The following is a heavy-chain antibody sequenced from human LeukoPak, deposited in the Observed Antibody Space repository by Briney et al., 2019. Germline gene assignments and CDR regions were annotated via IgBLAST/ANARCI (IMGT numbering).Heavy chain of an antibody. CDR3: TTGTGYCSSTSCYVGYYYGMDV. V-gene: IGHV3-15*01. Sequence: GGTLTLSCTASGFTFSNARKSWVRQAPGKGLEWVGRIKSKPDGGKTDYAAPVKGRFTISRDDSKNTLYLQMNSLETEDTAVYYCTTGTGYCSSTSCYVGYYYGMDVWGQGTTVTVSS. CDR1: GFTFSNAR. D-gene: IGHD2-2*01. J-gene: IGHJ6*02. CDR2: IKSKPDGGKT.